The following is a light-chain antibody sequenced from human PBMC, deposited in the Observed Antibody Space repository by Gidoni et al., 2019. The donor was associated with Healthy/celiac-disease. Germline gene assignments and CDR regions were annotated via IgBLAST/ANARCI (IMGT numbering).Light chain of an antibody. V-gene: IGLV1-44*01. CDR1: SSNIGSTT. J-gene: IGLJ3*02. CDR3: AAWDDSLNGRV. Sequence: QSVLTQPPSASGNPGQRVTISCSGSSSNIGSTTVNWYHQLPGTAPKLLIYSNNQRPSGVPDRFSGSKSGTSASLAISGLQSEDEADYYCAAWDDSLNGRVFGGGTKLTVL. CDR2: SNN.